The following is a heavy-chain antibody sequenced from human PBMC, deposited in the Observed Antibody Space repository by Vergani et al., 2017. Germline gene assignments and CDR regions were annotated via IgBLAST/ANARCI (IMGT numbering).Heavy chain of an antibody. Sequence: QVQLVQSGADVKKPGSSVKVSCKASGGTFSSYAISWVRQAPGQGLEWMGGIISIFGTANYAQKFQGRVTITADEYTSTAYMELSSLRSEDTAVYYCARDGDSNYGDYGWFDPWGQGTLVTVSA. D-gene: IGHD4-17*01. V-gene: IGHV1-69*01. CDR2: IISIFGTA. CDR3: ARDGDSNYGDYGWFDP. CDR1: GGTFSSYA. J-gene: IGHJ5*02.